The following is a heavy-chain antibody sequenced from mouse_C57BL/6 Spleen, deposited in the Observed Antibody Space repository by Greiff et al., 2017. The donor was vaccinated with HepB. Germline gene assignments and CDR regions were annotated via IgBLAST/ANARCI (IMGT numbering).Heavy chain of an antibody. J-gene: IGHJ2*01. CDR2: IDPSDSYT. CDR1: GYTFTSYW. CDR3: AREERDY. V-gene: IGHV1-50*01. Sequence: QVHVKQPGAELVKPGASVKLSCKASGYTFTSYWMQWVKQRPGQGLEWIGEIDPSDSYTNYNQKFKGKATLTVDTSSSTAYMQLSSLTSEDSAVYYCAREERDYWGQGTTLTVSS.